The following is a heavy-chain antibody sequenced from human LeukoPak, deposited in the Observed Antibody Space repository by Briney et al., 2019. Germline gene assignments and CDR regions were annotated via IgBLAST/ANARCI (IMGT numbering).Heavy chain of an antibody. CDR3: ARDRPYYFDC. CDR2: IWYDGSNK. Sequence: GGSLKLSCAASGFTFSTYGMHWVRQAPGKGLEWVAVIWYDGSNKYYADSVKGRFTISRDNSKNTLYLQMNSLRAEDTAVYYCARDRPYYFDCWGQGTLVTVSS. CDR1: GFTFSTYG. J-gene: IGHJ4*02. V-gene: IGHV3-33*01.